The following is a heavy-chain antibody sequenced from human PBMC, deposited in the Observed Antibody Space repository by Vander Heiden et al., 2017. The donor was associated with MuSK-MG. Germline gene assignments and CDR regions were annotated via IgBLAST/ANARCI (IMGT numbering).Heavy chain of an antibody. D-gene: IGHD3-10*01. CDR3: ARDNLHFGSGSPRIYYYHGMDV. CDR2: ISYDGIDK. J-gene: IGHJ6*02. V-gene: IGHV3-30*04. Sequence: QVQLVESGGGVVQPGRSLRLSCAASGFTFSTYPMHWVRQAPGKGLEWVAIISYDGIDKYYADSVKGRFTISRDNSKNTLYLQMNSLRAEDTAVYYCARDNLHFGSGSPRIYYYHGMDVWGQGTTVTVS. CDR1: GFTFSTYP.